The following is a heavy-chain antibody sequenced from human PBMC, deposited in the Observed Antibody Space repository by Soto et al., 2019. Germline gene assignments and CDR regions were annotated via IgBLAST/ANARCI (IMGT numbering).Heavy chain of an antibody. CDR2: INAGNGNT. V-gene: IGHV1-3*01. D-gene: IGHD2-21*02. CDR1: GYTFTSYA. Sequence: QVQLVQSGAEVKKPGASVNVSCKASGYTFTSYAMHWVCQAPGQRLEWMGWINAGNGNTKYSQKFQGRVTITRDTSASTAYMELSSLRSEDTAVYYCARSIVVVTALDDWGQGTLVTVSS. J-gene: IGHJ4*02. CDR3: ARSIVVVTALDD.